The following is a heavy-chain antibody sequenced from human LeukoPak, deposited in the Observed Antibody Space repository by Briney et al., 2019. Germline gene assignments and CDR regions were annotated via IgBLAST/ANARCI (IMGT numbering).Heavy chain of an antibody. CDR2: INPNSGGT. CDR1: GYTSTDYY. D-gene: IGHD1-26*01. V-gene: IGHV1-2*02. Sequence: ASVKVSCKASGYTSTDYYLHWVRQAPGQGLEWLGWINPNSGGTNYAPKFQGRVTMTRDTSISTTAYMELSRLRSDDTAVYYCARPLSGSYYGEAFDIWGQGTMVTVSS. J-gene: IGHJ3*02. CDR3: ARPLSGSYYGEAFDI.